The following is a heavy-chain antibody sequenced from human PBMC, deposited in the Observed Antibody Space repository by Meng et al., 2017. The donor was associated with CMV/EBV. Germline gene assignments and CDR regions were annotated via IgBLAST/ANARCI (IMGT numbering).Heavy chain of an antibody. V-gene: IGHV4-59*08. Sequence: QGPLQDSGPGCVKPSETLSLTCAVSGGSISSYYWSWLRQPPGKGLEWIGYIYYSGSTYYNPSLKSRVTISVDTSKNQFSLKLSSVTAADTAVYYCARVGRTSCYDYWGQGTLVTVSS. D-gene: IGHD2-2*01. CDR3: ARVGRTSCYDY. J-gene: IGHJ4*02. CDR1: GGSISSYY. CDR2: IYYSGST.